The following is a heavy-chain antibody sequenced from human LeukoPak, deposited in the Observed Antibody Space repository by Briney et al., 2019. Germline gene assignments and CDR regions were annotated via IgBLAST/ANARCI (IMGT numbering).Heavy chain of an antibody. CDR3: ARAKPKNMVRGLIMRRESRYYFDY. V-gene: IGHV1-18*01. Sequence: ASVKVSCKASGYTFTSYGISWVRQAPGQGLEWMGWISAYNGNTKYAQRLQGRVTVTTDTSTTTAYVELRSLRSDDTAVYYCARAKPKNMVRGLIMRRESRYYFDYWGQGTLVTVSS. D-gene: IGHD3-10*01. CDR2: ISAYNGNT. CDR1: GYTFTSYG. J-gene: IGHJ4*02.